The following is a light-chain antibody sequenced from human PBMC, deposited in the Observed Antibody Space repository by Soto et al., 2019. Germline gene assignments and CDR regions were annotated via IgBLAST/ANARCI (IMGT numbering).Light chain of an antibody. J-gene: IGKJ1*01. V-gene: IGKV1-6*01. CDR2: AAT. CDR3: QQDYSYPLT. Sequence: AIQMTQSPSSLSASVGDRVTITCRASQGIKNDLGWYQQKPGKAPKLLIYAATSLQSGVPSRFSGSGSGTDFTLTISSLQPEDFATYYCQQDYSYPLTFGQGTKVEIK. CDR1: QGIKND.